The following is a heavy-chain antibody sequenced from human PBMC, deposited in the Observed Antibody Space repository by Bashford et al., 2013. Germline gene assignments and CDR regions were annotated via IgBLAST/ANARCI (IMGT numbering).Heavy chain of an antibody. V-gene: IGHV5-51*01. CDR3: ARDIDHNIDH. CDR1: GYRFTTYW. Sequence: GESLKISCKGSGYRFTTYWIGWVRQMPGKGLEWMGIISPGDSDPRYSPSFQGQVTISVDKSIRTAYLQWSSLKAADTAMFYCARDIDHNIDHWGQGTLVTVSS. D-gene: IGHD2-15*01. J-gene: IGHJ4*02. CDR2: ISPGDSDP.